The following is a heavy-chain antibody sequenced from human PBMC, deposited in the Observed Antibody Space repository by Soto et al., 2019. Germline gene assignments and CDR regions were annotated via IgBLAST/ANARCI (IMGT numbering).Heavy chain of an antibody. V-gene: IGHV4-59*08. CDR3: ARTPPRRNWSGYDQYYFAY. Sequence: PSETLSLTCRVLCGFISSYYRSWIRQPPGKGLEWIGYIYYSGSTNYNPSLKSRVTISVDTSKNQFSLKLSSVTAADTAVYYCARTPPRRNWSGYDQYYFAYWGQGTLVTVSS. CDR2: IYYSGST. CDR1: CGFISSYY. J-gene: IGHJ4*02. D-gene: IGHD5-12*01.